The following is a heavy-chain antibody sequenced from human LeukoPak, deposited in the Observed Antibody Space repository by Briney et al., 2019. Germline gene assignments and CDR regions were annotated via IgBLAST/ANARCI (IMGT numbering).Heavy chain of an antibody. CDR3: ATRHNSGWSGFDY. Sequence: SQTLSLTCTVSGGSISSGDYYWSWIRQPPGKGLEWIGYIYYSGSTYYNPSLKSRVAISIDKSKNHFSLRLSSVTAADTAVYYCATRHNSGWSGFDYWGRGILVAVSS. CDR2: IYYSGST. CDR1: GGSISSGDYY. V-gene: IGHV4-30-4*08. J-gene: IGHJ4*02. D-gene: IGHD6-19*01.